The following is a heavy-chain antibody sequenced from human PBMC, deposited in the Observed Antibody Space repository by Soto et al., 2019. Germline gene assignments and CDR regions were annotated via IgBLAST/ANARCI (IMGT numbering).Heavy chain of an antibody. D-gene: IGHD5-12*01. Sequence: SETLSLTCTVSGGSISSYYWSWIRQPPGKGLEWIGYIYYSGSTNYNPSLKSRVTISVDTSKNQFSLKLSSVTAADTAVYYCARAWGLWSGYDWRFDYCGRGTLLTVSS. CDR3: ARAWGLWSGYDWRFDY. CDR1: GGSISSYY. V-gene: IGHV4-59*01. J-gene: IGHJ4*02. CDR2: IYYSGST.